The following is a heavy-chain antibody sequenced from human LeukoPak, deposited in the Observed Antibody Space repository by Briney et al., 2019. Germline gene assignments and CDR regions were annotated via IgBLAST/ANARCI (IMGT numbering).Heavy chain of an antibody. CDR3: ARAVRDFWSGFTFDY. V-gene: IGHV1-2*02. D-gene: IGHD3-3*01. Sequence: ASVKVSCKASGYMFTAYYMHWVRQAPGQGLEWMGWINPNSGGTNYAQKFQGRVTMTRDTSISTAYMELSRLRSDDTAVYYCARAVRDFWSGFTFDYWGQGTLVTVSS. CDR1: GYMFTAYY. J-gene: IGHJ4*02. CDR2: INPNSGGT.